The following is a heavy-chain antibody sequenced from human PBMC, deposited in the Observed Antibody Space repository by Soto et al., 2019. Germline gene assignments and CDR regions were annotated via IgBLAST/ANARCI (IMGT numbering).Heavy chain of an antibody. Sequence: PGGSLRLSCAASGFSFSSHTMTWVRQGPGKGLEWVSRISGDGGSTYYADSVKGRFTISRDNSKNTLYLQMDSLRAEDTAVYYCAKEPYASGTTRWFDPGGQGTPVTVSS. CDR3: AKEPYASGTTRWFDP. V-gene: IGHV3-23*01. D-gene: IGHD3-10*01. J-gene: IGHJ5*02. CDR2: ISGDGGST. CDR1: GFSFSSHT.